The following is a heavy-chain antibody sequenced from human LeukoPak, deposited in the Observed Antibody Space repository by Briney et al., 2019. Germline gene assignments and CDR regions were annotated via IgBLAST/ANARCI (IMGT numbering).Heavy chain of an antibody. J-gene: IGHJ4*02. Sequence: GGSLRLSCVASGFSFSSYVMNWVRQAPGKGLEWVASINSGSSYVSYADSVKGRFTISRDNAKNSLYLQMNSLRVEDTAVYYCTRRTASDYWGQGSPVTVSS. D-gene: IGHD5-18*01. V-gene: IGHV3-21*01. CDR1: GFSFSSYV. CDR2: INSGSSYV. CDR3: TRRTASDY.